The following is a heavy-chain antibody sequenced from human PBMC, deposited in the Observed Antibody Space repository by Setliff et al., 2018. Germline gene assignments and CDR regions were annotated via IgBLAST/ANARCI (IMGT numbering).Heavy chain of an antibody. CDR3: ASSFYDSPVFDP. CDR1: GGSISSSSYC. Sequence: SETLSLTCTVSGGSISSSSYCWGWIRQPPGQGLEWIGSIYYSGSTYYNPSLKSRVTISVDTSKNQFSLKLSSVTAADTAVYYCASSFYDSPVFDPWGQGTLVTVSS. V-gene: IGHV4-39*01. CDR2: IYYSGST. J-gene: IGHJ5*02. D-gene: IGHD3-22*01.